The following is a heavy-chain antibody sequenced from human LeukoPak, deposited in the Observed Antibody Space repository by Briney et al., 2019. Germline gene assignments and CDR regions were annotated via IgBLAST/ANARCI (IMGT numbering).Heavy chain of an antibody. D-gene: IGHD3-10*01. CDR2: IRGDGGET. CDR3: ARDRVLGSGSSDY. Sequence: PGGSLRLSCTVSGFTFSNYWMHWVRQAPGKGLVWVSRIRGDGGETNYADSVKGRFTVSRDNAKNTLYLQMNSLTTEDTAVYFCARDRVLGSGSSDYWGQGTLVTVSS. V-gene: IGHV3-74*01. J-gene: IGHJ4*02. CDR1: GFTFSNYW.